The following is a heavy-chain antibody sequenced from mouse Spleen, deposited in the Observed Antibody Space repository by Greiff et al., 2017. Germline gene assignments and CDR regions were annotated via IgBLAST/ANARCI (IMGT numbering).Heavy chain of an antibody. J-gene: IGHJ3*01. V-gene: IGHV7-3*01. CDR2: IRNKANGYTT. Sequence: EVQVVEAGGGLVQPGGSLSLSRAASGFTVTDYDMSWVRQPPGKALEWLGFIRNKANGYTTEYSASVKGRFTISRDNSQSILYLQMNALRAEDSATYYCARYSSSFAYWGQGTLVTVSA. CDR1: GFTVTDYD. CDR3: ARYSSSFAY.